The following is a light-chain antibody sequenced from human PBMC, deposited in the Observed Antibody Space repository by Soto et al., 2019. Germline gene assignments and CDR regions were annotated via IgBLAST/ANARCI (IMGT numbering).Light chain of an antibody. CDR3: AHYDSPPYY. CDR2: GAS. Sequence: EIVLTQSPGTLSLSPGERVTLSCRASQSVSTSYLAWYQQKPGQPPRLLIYGASTRATGIPDRFIGGGSGTAFSVTITRLDPTDFPAYDGAHYDSPPYYFGLGTKLEI. V-gene: IGKV3-20*01. CDR1: QSVSTSY. J-gene: IGKJ2*01.